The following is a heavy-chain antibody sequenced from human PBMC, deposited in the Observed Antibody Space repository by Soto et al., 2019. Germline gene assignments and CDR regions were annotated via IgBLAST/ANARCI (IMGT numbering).Heavy chain of an antibody. J-gene: IGHJ6*03. Sequence: GESLKISCKGSGYSFTSYWIDWVRQKPGKGLEWMGIIYPGDSDTRYSPSFQGQVTISADKSISTAYLQWNSLKASDTAMYYCARQGLGAEGYYYYMDVWGKGTTVTVSS. D-gene: IGHD3-16*01. CDR3: ARQGLGAEGYYYYMDV. CDR1: GYSFTSYW. V-gene: IGHV5-51*01. CDR2: IYPGDSDT.